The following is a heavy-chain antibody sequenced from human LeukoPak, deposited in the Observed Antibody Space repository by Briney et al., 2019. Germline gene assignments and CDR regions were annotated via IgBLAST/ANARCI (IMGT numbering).Heavy chain of an antibody. Sequence: PGGSLRLSCEGSGFSFSSYWMTWVRQLPGKGPEWVANIRQDESERYFADSVKGRFTISRDNAKKSLYLQMNSLRAEDTAVYYCARARLTDYVWGRRTFDIWGQGTMVTISS. V-gene: IGHV3-7*01. D-gene: IGHD3-16*01. CDR2: IRQDESER. CDR1: GFSFSSYW. J-gene: IGHJ3*02. CDR3: ARARLTDYVWGRRTFDI.